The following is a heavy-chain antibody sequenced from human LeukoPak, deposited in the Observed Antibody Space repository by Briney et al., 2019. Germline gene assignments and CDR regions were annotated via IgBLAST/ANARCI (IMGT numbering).Heavy chain of an antibody. CDR2: INGDGSTT. J-gene: IGHJ4*02. Sequence: GGSLRLSCAASGFTFSSYWMHWVRQAPGKGLVWVSRINGDGSTTTYADSVTGRFTISRDNAKNTQYLQMNRLGAEDTAVYYCARGWDRPIYWGQGTLVTVSS. D-gene: IGHD1-26*01. CDR1: GFTFSSYW. CDR3: ARGWDRPIY. V-gene: IGHV3-74*01.